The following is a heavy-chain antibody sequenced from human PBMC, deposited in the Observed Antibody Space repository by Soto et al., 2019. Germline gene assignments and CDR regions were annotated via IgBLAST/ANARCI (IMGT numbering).Heavy chain of an antibody. D-gene: IGHD1-7*01. CDR2: IWYDGSNK. J-gene: IGHJ5*02. CDR1: GFTFSSYG. Sequence: QVQLVESGGGVVQPGRSLRLSCAASGFTFSSYGMHWVRQAPGKGLEWVAVIWYDGSNKYYADSVKGRFTISRDNSKNTLYLQMNSLRAEDTAVYYCARDNRQGRLELPGPLRYNWFDPWGQGTLVTVSS. CDR3: ARDNRQGRLELPGPLRYNWFDP. V-gene: IGHV3-33*01.